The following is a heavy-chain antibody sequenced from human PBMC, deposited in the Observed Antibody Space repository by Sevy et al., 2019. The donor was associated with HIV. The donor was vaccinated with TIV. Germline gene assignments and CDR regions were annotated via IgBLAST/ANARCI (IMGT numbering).Heavy chain of an antibody. CDR2: ISGSGGST. J-gene: IGHJ6*02. D-gene: IGHD3-3*01. Sequence: GGSLRLSCAASGFTFSSYAMSWVRQAPGKGLEWVSAISGSGGSTYYADSVKGRFTISRDNSKNTLYLQMNSLRAEETAVYYCAKVFPQTYYDFWSGYSNYYYYYGMDVWGQGTTVTVSS. CDR1: GFTFSSYA. CDR3: AKVFPQTYYDFWSGYSNYYYYYGMDV. V-gene: IGHV3-23*01.